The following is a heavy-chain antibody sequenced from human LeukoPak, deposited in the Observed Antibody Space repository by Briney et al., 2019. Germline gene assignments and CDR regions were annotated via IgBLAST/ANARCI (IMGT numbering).Heavy chain of an antibody. J-gene: IGHJ4*02. CDR3: ASFTYYYDSSGTTGCFDY. CDR1: GGSFSGYY. D-gene: IGHD3-22*01. CDR2: INHSGST. V-gene: IGHV4-34*01. Sequence: SETLSLTCAVYGGSFSGYYWSWIRQPPGKGLEWIGEINHSGSTNYNPSLKSRVTISVDTPKNQFSLKLSSVTAADTAVYYCASFTYYYDSSGTTGCFDYWGQGTLVTVSS.